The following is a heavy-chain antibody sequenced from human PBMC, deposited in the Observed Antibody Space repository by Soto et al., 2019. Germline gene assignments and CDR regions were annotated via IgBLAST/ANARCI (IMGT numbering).Heavy chain of an antibody. J-gene: IGHJ4*02. CDR1: VGTFSSYS. D-gene: IGHD3-10*01. CDR2: IIPILGIA. Sequence: QVQLVQSGAEVKKPGSSVKVSCKASVGTFSSYSISWVRQAPGQGLEWMGRIIPILGIANYAQKFQGSVTITADKSTTTAYMELSSLRSEDTAVYYCASSSRVLLDYWGQGTLVTVSS. CDR3: ASSSRVLLDY. V-gene: IGHV1-69*02.